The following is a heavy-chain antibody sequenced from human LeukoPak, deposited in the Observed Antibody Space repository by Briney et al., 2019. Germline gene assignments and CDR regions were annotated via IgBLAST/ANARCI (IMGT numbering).Heavy chain of an antibody. CDR3: ARVGSALPIVGATWFDP. Sequence: ASVKVSCKAFGGTFSSYAISWVRQAPGQGLEWMGGIIPIFGTANYAQKFQGRVTITADESTSTAYMELSSLRSEDTAVYYCARVGSALPIVGATWFDPWGQGTLVTVSS. CDR2: IIPIFGTA. CDR1: GGTFSSYA. V-gene: IGHV1-69*01. J-gene: IGHJ5*02. D-gene: IGHD1-26*01.